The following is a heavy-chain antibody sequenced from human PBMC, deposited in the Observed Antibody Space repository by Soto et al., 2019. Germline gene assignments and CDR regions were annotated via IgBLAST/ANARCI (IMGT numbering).Heavy chain of an antibody. Sequence: QITLKESGPPLVKPTQTLTLTCTFSGFSLSTSGVGVGWIRQPPGKALEWLALIYWDDDKRYSPSLKSRLTITKDTSKNQVVLTMTNMDPVDTATYYCAHSADVAVAGLYYFQHWGQGTLVTVSS. D-gene: IGHD6-19*01. CDR2: IYWDDDK. J-gene: IGHJ1*01. V-gene: IGHV2-5*02. CDR1: GFSLSTSGVG. CDR3: AHSADVAVAGLYYFQH.